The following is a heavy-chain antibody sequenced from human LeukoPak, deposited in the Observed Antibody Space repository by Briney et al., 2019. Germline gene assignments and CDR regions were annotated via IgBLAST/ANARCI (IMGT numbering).Heavy chain of an antibody. Sequence: GGSLRLSCTASGVTFGDYAMSWVRQAPGKGLEWVSAISGSGGSTYYADSVKGRFTISRDNSKNTLYLQMNSLRAEDTAVYYCAKELGMWTGDDAFDIWGQGTMVTVSS. J-gene: IGHJ3*02. V-gene: IGHV3-23*01. CDR3: AKELGMWTGDDAFDI. D-gene: IGHD3/OR15-3a*01. CDR2: ISGSGGST. CDR1: GVTFGDYA.